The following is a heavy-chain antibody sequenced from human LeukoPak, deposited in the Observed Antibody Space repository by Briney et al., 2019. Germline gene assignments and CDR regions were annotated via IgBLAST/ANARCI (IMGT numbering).Heavy chain of an antibody. CDR1: GASISSSSYS. J-gene: IGHJ3*02. D-gene: IGHD3-3*01. Sequence: SETLSLTCTVSGASISSSSYSWSWIRQPPGKGLEWIGYIYHSGSTYYNPSLKSRVTISVDRSKNQFSLKLSSVTAADTAVYYCARGTGTRITIFGVVISAFEIWGQGTMVTVSS. V-gene: IGHV4-30-2*01. CDR3: ARGTGTRITIFGVVISAFEI. CDR2: IYHSGST.